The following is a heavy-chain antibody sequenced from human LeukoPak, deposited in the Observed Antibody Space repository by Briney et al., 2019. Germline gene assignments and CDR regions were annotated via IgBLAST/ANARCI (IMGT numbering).Heavy chain of an antibody. D-gene: IGHD3-16*01. CDR2: IYYSGNT. CDR1: GLSFSGYC. J-gene: IGHJ5*02. V-gene: IGHV4-34*01. Sequence: KPSETLSLTCAVYGLSFSGYCWSWIRQPPGKGLEWIGRIYYSGNTYYNPSLNSRVTVSLDTSKNQFSMSLTSVTAADTAVYYCATVEGEFLRGYTFDHWGQGTLVTVSS. CDR3: ATVEGEFLRGYTFDH.